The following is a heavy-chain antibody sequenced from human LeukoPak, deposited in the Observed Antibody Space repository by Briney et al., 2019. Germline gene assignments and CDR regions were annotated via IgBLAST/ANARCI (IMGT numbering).Heavy chain of an antibody. CDR1: GFTFSSYA. CDR2: ISGSGGRT. V-gene: IGHV3-23*01. Sequence: PGGSLRLSCAASGFTFSSYAMSWVRQAPGKGLEWVSGISGSGGRTYYGDSVKGRFTISRDSSKNTQYLQMNSLRAEDTAVYYCAHRTNRHWFDPWGQGTLVTVSS. D-gene: IGHD2-8*01. J-gene: IGHJ5*02. CDR3: AHRTNRHWFDP.